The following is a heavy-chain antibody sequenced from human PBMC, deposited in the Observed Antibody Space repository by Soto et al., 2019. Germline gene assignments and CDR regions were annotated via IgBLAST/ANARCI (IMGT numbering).Heavy chain of an antibody. Sequence: PGGSLRLSCAASGFTYSTYTMHWVRQAPGKGLEWVAVISYDGIYKHYADSVKGRFTFPRDNSKNTLYLQMSSLRAEDTSVYYCAKRKYCPSTTCFDYWGQGTLVTVSS. V-gene: IGHV3-30*18. CDR3: AKRKYCPSTTCFDY. CDR1: GFTYSTYT. J-gene: IGHJ4*02. CDR2: ISYDGIYK. D-gene: IGHD2-2*01.